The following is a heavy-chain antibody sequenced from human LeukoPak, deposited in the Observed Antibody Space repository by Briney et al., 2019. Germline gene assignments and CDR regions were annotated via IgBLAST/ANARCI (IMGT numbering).Heavy chain of an antibody. Sequence: PGRSLRLSCATSGFSFSSYGMHWVRQAPGKGLEWVAVIWYDGSNKYHADSVKGRFTISRDNSKNTLYLQVDSLRAEDTAVYYCARDVAHGARGYFDYWGQGTLVTVSS. D-gene: IGHD4-17*01. CDR3: ARDVAHGARGYFDY. CDR1: GFSFSSYG. J-gene: IGHJ4*02. CDR2: IWYDGSNK. V-gene: IGHV3-33*01.